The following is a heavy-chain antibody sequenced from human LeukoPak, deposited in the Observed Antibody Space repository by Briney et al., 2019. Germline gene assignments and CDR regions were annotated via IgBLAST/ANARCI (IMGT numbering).Heavy chain of an antibody. V-gene: IGHV1-69*01. J-gene: IGHJ4*02. CDR2: IIPIFGTA. CDR3: ARHTYCSGDSCYSYYFDY. D-gene: IGHD2-15*01. Sequence: SVKVSCKACGCTFSSYAISWVRQAPAQGLEWTGGIIPIFGTANYAQKFQGRVTITADESTSTAYMELSSLRSEDMAMYYCARHTYCSGDSCYSYYFDYWGQGTLVTVSS. CDR1: GCTFSSYA.